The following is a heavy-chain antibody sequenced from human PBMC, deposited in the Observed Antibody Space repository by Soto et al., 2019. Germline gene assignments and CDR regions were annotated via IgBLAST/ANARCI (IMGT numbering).Heavy chain of an antibody. V-gene: IGHV4-59*12. D-gene: IGHD1-26*01. Sequence: PWETLSLTCSVSYGSISGFYWTWIRQPPGKILEWIGYIHYSGRTDYNPSLTSRATMSVDTSKNQFSLNLKSITAADTAVYYCVRVGVGIRNHFDSWGRGTLVTVSS. CDR2: IHYSGRT. CDR3: VRVGVGIRNHFDS. CDR1: YGSISGFY. J-gene: IGHJ4*02.